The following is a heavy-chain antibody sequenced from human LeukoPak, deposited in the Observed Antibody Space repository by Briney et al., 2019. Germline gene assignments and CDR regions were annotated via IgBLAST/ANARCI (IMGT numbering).Heavy chain of an antibody. CDR3: ARGTYYYDSSGYPPSRFDY. CDR1: GDSISRYY. CDR2: IYNGGII. V-gene: IGHV4-4*07. Sequence: SETLSLTCTVSGDSISRYYWSWIRQPAGKGLEWIGRIYNGGIITYNPSLKSRVTMSIDTSNNQFSLRLRFVTAADTAVYYCARGTYYYDSSGYPPSRFDYWGQGTLVTVSS. J-gene: IGHJ4*02. D-gene: IGHD3-22*01.